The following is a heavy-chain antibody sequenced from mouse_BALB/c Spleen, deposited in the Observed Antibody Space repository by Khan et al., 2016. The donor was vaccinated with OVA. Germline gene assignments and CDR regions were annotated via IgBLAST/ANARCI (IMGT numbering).Heavy chain of an antibody. V-gene: IGHV1-80*01. CDR3: TSEWYYGYYRAWFAY. D-gene: IGHD2-3*01. J-gene: IGHJ3*01. CDR2: IYPGEGYT. Sequence: QVQLKQSGAELVRPGSSVKISCKASGHAFSNYWMNWVKQRPGQGLEWIGQIYPGEGYTNYNGKFKGKATLSVDKSSSTAYMQLSSLKSEDSAVYVCTSEWYYGYYRAWFAYWGQGTLVTVSA. CDR1: GHAFSNYW.